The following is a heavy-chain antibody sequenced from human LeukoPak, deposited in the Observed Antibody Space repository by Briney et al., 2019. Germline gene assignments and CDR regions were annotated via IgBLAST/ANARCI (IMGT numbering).Heavy chain of an antibody. CDR1: GGSFSGYY. J-gene: IGHJ4*02. CDR3: VVKDYYGSGTYNY. Sequence: SETPSLTCAVYGGSFSGYYWSWIRQPPGKGLEWIGEINHSGSTNYNPSLKSRVTISVDTSKNQFSLKLSSVTAAATAVYYCVVKDYYGSGTYNYWGQGTLVTVSS. V-gene: IGHV4-34*01. D-gene: IGHD3-10*01. CDR2: INHSGST.